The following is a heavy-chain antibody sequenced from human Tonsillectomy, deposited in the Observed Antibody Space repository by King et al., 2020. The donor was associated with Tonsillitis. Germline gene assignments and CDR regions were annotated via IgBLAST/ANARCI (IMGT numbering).Heavy chain of an antibody. D-gene: IGHD2-15*01. J-gene: IGHJ5*02. CDR2: MNPNSGNT. CDR1: GYTFTSYD. V-gene: IGHV1-8*02. Sequence: VQLVESGAEVKKPGASVNVSCTASGYTFTSYDINWVRQATGQGREWMGWMNPNSGNTGYAQKFQGRDTMTRNTSINTAYMELSSLRSEDTAVYYCARGSVGGYCSGGSFYSCWFDPWGQGTLVTVSS. CDR3: ARGSVGGYCSGGSFYSCWFDP.